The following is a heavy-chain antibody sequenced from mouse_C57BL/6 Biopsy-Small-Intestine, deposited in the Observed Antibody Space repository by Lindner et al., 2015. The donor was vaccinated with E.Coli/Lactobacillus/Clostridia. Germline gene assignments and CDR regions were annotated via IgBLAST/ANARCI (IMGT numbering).Heavy chain of an antibody. J-gene: IGHJ3*01. Sequence: VQLQESGAELVKPGASVKLSCTASGFNIRDFYMHWVKQRTEQGLEWIGRIDPENGEAKYDPKFQVKATITVDTSSNTAYLQLSSLTSEDTAVYYCARGTAQAPFVYWGQGTLVTVS. D-gene: IGHD3-2*02. V-gene: IGHV14-2*01. CDR1: GFNIRDFY. CDR2: IDPENGEA. CDR3: ARGTAQAPFVY.